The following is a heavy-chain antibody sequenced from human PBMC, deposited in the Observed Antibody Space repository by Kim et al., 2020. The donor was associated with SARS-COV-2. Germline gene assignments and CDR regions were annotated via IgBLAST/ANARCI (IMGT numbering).Heavy chain of an antibody. CDR3: ARVTSGYSGSQGY. J-gene: IGHJ4*02. V-gene: IGHV3-30-3*01. CDR1: GFTFSSYA. D-gene: IGHD1-26*01. Sequence: GGSLRLSCAASGFTFSSYAMHWVRQAPGKGLEWVAVISYDGSNKYYADSVKGRFTISRDNSKNTLYLQMNSLRAEDTAVYYCARVTSGYSGSQGYWGQGTLVTVSS. CDR2: ISYDGSNK.